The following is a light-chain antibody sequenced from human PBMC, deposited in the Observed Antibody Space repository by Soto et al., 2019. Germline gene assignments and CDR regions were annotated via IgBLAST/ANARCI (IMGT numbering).Light chain of an antibody. CDR2: EVT. V-gene: IGLV2-8*01. CDR3: SSVASSNTWV. Sequence: QSALTQPPSASGSPGQSVTISCTGTSSDVGAYNDVSWYQQHAGTAPKLVIYEVTTRPSGVPDRFSGSKSANTASLTVSGLQAEDEADYYCSSVASSNTWVFGGGTKLTVL. J-gene: IGLJ3*02. CDR1: SSDVGAYND.